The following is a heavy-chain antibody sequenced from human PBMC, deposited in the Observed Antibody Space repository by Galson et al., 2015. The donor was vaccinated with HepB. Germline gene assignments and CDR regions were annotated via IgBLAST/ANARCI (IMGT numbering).Heavy chain of an antibody. CDR3: ARGGLQKQRNDYFDF. J-gene: IGHJ4*02. V-gene: IGHV3-21*01. CDR2: ISPNDDYI. CDR1: GFTFRSYS. Sequence: AASGFTFRSYSMNWVRQAPGKGLEWVSSISPNDDYIYYAETLRGRFSISRDNARNSLYLQMNSLRAEDTAVYYCARGGLQKQRNDYFDFWGRGTLVTVSS. D-gene: IGHD3-10*01.